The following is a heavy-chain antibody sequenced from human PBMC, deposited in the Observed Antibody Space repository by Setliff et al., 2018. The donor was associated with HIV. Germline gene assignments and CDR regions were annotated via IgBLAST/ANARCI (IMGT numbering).Heavy chain of an antibody. J-gene: IGHJ4*02. CDR2: IKSKTDGETE. CDR1: GFTFTNAW. D-gene: IGHD3-3*01. Sequence: GGSLRLSCAASGFTFTNAWMSWVRQAPGKGLEWVGRIKSKTDGETEDYAAPVKGRFTISRDDSRSIAYLQMNSLRTEDTAVYFCARVGAAEYDFWSGYFYYFDYWGQGKMVTVSS. CDR3: ARVGAAEYDFWSGYFYYFDY. V-gene: IGHV3-15*01.